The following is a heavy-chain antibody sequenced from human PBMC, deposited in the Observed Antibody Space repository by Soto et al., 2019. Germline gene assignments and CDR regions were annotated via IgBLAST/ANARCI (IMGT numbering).Heavy chain of an antibody. CDR3: ARTTSIAAAGTYYFDY. CDR2: INHSGST. Sequence: SETLSLTCAVYGGSFSGYYWSWIRQPPGKGLEWIGEINHSGSTNYNPSLKSRVTISVDTSKNQFSLKLSSVTAADTAVYYCARTTSIAAAGTYYFDYWGQGTLVTVSS. D-gene: IGHD6-13*01. V-gene: IGHV4-34*01. J-gene: IGHJ4*02. CDR1: GGSFSGYY.